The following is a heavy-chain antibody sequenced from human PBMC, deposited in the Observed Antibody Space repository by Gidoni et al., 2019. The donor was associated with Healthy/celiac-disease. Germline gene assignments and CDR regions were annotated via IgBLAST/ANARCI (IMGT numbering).Heavy chain of an antibody. V-gene: IGHV3-7*03. Sequence: EVQLVESGGGLVQPGGSLILSCSASGFTFRSYWMSWVRQVPWKGLEWVANVKQNGSEKYYVDSVKGRFTISRDNAKNSLYLQMNSLRAEDTAVYYCARDPALELRWSHFDIWGQGTMVTVSS. J-gene: IGHJ3*02. CDR3: ARDPALELRWSHFDI. CDR1: GFTFRSYW. CDR2: VKQNGSEK. D-gene: IGHD1-7*01.